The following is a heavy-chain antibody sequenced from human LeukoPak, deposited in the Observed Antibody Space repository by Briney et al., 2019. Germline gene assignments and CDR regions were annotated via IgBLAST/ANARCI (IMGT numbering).Heavy chain of an antibody. Sequence: PGTSLRLSCAASGFSVSKSVMYWLRQAPGMGLDWVAATSYEGNGTFYAGSVKGRFTMSRDNANNMVYLQMNSLRQEDTALYYCASEVVALLDHWGQGTLVTVSS. CDR1: GFSVSKSV. V-gene: IGHV3-30*03. CDR2: TSYEGNGT. CDR3: ASEVVALLDH. D-gene: IGHD2-15*01. J-gene: IGHJ4*02.